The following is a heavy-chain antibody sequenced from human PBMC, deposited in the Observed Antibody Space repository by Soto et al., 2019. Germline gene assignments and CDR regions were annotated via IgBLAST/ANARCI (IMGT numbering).Heavy chain of an antibody. CDR1: GFTFSSYA. V-gene: IGHV3-23*01. D-gene: IGHD3-22*01. J-gene: IGHJ4*02. CDR3: AKAMGVTMIVVVINPFDY. CDR2: ISGSGGST. Sequence: GGSLRLSCAASGFTFSSYAMSWVRQAPGKGLEWVSAISGSGGSTYYADSVKGRFTISRDNSKNTLYLQMNSLRAEDTAVYYCAKAMGVTMIVVVINPFDYWGQGTLVTSPQ.